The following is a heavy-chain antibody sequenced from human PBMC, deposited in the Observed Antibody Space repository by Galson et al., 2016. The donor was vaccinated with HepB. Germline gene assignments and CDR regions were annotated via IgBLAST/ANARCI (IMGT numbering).Heavy chain of an antibody. D-gene: IGHD1-14*01. CDR2: IGGSGGSI. CDR3: AKGPTGYYYYGMDV. V-gene: IGHV3-23*01. Sequence: SLRLSCAASGFTFGSYAMPWVRQAPGKGLEWVSGIGGSGGSINCADSVKGRFTISRDNPKNTLYLQMNSLRAEDTAVYYCAKGPTGYYYYGMDVWGQGTTVTVSS. J-gene: IGHJ6*02. CDR1: GFTFGSYA.